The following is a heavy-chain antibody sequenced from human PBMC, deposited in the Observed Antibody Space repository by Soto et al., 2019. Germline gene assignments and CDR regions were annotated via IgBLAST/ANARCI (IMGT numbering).Heavy chain of an antibody. D-gene: IGHD2-21*02. Sequence: SETLSLTCAVSGGSISSSNWWSWVRQPPGKGLEWIGEIYHSGSTNYNPSLKSRVTISVDKSKNQFSLKLSSVTAADTAVYYCARGRLVTAIPEYFDYWGQGTLVTVSS. J-gene: IGHJ4*02. CDR3: ARGRLVTAIPEYFDY. CDR1: GGSISSSNW. V-gene: IGHV4-4*02. CDR2: IYHSGST.